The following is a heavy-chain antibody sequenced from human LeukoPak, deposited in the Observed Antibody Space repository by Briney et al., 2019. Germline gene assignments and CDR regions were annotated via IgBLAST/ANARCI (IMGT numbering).Heavy chain of an antibody. CDR3: ASERLEGPHYFDY. Sequence: SQTLSLTCAISGDSVSSNGAAWNWIRQSPSGGLEWLGRTYYRSKWYNDYAVSVKSRITLNPDTSKNQFSLQLNSVTPEDTAVYYCASERLEGPHYFDYWGQGTLVTVSS. J-gene: IGHJ4*02. D-gene: IGHD1-1*01. CDR2: TYYRSKWYN. V-gene: IGHV6-1*01. CDR1: GDSVSSNGAA.